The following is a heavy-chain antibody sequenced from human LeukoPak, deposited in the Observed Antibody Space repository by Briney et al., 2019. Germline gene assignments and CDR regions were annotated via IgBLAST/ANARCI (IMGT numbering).Heavy chain of an antibody. J-gene: IGHJ6*02. CDR2: IYYSGTT. CDR3: ARHDYYYYGMDV. V-gene: IGHV4-59*08. Sequence: SETLSLTCTVSGGSISSYYGSWIPQPPGKGLEWIGYIYYSGTTKYNPSLKSRVTITVDTSNNQFSLKLSSVTAADTAVYYCARHDYYYYGMDVWGQGTTVTVSS. CDR1: GGSISSYY.